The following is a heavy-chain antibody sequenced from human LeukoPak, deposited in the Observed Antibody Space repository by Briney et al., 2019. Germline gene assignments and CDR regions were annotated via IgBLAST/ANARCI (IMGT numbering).Heavy chain of an antibody. CDR3: AKEVAVAGTDFDY. Sequence: GGSLRLSCAASGFTFSSYGMHWVRQAPGKGLESVAVIWYDGSNKYYADSVKGRFTISRDNSKNTLYLQMNSLRAEDTAVYYCAKEVAVAGTDFDYWGQGTLVTVSS. D-gene: IGHD6-19*01. CDR1: GFTFSSYG. J-gene: IGHJ4*02. CDR2: IWYDGSNK. V-gene: IGHV3-33*06.